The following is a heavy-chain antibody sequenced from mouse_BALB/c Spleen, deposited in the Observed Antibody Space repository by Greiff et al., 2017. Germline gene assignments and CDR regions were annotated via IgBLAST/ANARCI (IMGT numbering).Heavy chain of an antibody. CDR1: GFAFSSYD. CDR2: ISSGGGST. J-gene: IGHJ3*01. D-gene: IGHD1-1*01. CDR3: ARDYYGSSPWFAY. V-gene: IGHV5-12-1*01. Sequence: EVQLVESGGGLVKPGGSLKLSCAASGFAFSSYDMSWVRQTPEKRLEWVAYISSGGGSTYYPDTVKGRFTISRDNAKNTLYLQMSSLKSEDTAMYYCARDYYGSSPWFAYWGQGTLVTVSA.